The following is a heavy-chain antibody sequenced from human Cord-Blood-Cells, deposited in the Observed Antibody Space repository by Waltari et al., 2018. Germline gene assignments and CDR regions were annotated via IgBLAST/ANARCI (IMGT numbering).Heavy chain of an antibody. CDR2: IFSNDEK. J-gene: IGHJ2*01. V-gene: IGHV2-26*01. CDR3: ARIRIAAAGYWYFDL. D-gene: IGHD6-13*01. CDR1: GFSLSNARMG. Sequence: QVTLKESGPVLVKPTETLTLTCTVSGFSLSNARMGVSWIRQPPGKSLEWLAHIFSNDEKSYSTSLKSRLTISKDTSKSQVVLTMTNMDPVDTATYYCARIRIAAAGYWYFDLWGRGTLVTVSS.